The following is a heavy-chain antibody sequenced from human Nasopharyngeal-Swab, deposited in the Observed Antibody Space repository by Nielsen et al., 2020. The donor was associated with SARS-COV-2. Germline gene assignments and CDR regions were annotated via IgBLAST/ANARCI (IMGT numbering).Heavy chain of an antibody. CDR1: GFTFSSYA. V-gene: IGHV3-23*01. CDR3: SLLSNSVGWGSSQIYYVDV. J-gene: IGHJ6*03. CDR2: ISGSGGST. Sequence: GESLKISCAASGFTFSSYAMSWVRQAPGKGLEWVSAISGSGGSTYYADSVKGRFTISRDNSKNTLYLQMNSLRAEDTDVYYFSLLSNSVGWGSSQIYYVDVWGKGTTVTVSS. D-gene: IGHD3-16*01.